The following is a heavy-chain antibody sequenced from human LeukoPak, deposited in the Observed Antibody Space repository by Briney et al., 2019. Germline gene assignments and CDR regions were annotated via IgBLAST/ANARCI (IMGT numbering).Heavy chain of an antibody. CDR2: IIPIFGAA. CDR3: ARDSHGGSGSYYYFDY. CDR1: GYTFTGYY. J-gene: IGHJ4*02. Sequence: SVKVSCKASGYTFTGYYMHWVRQAPGQGLEWMGRIIPIFGAANYAQKFQGRVTITTDESTSTAYMELSSLRSEDTAVYYCARDSHGGSGSYYYFDYWGQGTLVTVSS. V-gene: IGHV1-69*05. D-gene: IGHD3-10*01.